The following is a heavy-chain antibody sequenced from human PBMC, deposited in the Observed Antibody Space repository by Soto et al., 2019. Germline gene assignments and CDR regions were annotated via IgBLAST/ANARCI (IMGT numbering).Heavy chain of an antibody. Sequence: QVQLQQWGAGLLKPSETLSLTCAVYGGSFSGYYWSWIRQPPGKGLEWIGEINHSGSTNYNPSLKSRVTISVDTSKNQFSLKLSSVTAADTAVYYCARGRRGSVVFDYWGQGTLVTVSS. J-gene: IGHJ4*02. D-gene: IGHD2-21*01. CDR3: ARGRRGSVVFDY. CDR2: INHSGST. V-gene: IGHV4-34*01. CDR1: GGSFSGYY.